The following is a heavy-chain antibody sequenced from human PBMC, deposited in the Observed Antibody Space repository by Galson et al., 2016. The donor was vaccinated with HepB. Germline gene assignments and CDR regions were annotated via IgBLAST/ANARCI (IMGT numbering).Heavy chain of an antibody. CDR2: IYHDGGT. CDR3: ARVTCGVGACQDVFAI. V-gene: IGHV4-4*02. J-gene: IGHJ3*02. Sequence: ETLSLTCAVSGGSISTDSWWHWVRQPPGQGLEWIGEIYHDGGTNYNPSLRSRLSMSVDKSKNQFSLNLSPVTAADAAVYYCARVTCGVGACQDVFAIWGQGIMVTGSS. D-gene: IGHD2-8*01. CDR1: GGSISTDSW.